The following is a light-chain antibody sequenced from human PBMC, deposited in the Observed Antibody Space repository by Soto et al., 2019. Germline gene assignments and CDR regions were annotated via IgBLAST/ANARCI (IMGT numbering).Light chain of an antibody. CDR2: GAS. CDR3: QQYHKWPPYT. CDR1: QSVDIS. V-gene: IGKV3-15*01. Sequence: EIVLTQSPGTLSLSPGERATLSCRASQSVDISLAWYQQKPGQAPRLLIYGASTRATGIPARFSGSGSGTEFTLTISSLQSEDFAVYFCQQYHKWPPYTFGQGTKVDIK. J-gene: IGKJ2*01.